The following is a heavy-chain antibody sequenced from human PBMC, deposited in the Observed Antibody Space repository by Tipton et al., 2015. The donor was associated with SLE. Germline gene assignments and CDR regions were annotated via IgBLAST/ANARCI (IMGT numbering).Heavy chain of an antibody. CDR1: GGSFSGYY. CDR3: ARAYSSGWYLDV. V-gene: IGHV4-34*01. CDR2: INHSGST. D-gene: IGHD6-19*01. J-gene: IGHJ6*02. Sequence: TLSLTCAVYGGSFSGYYWSWIRQPPGKGLEWIGEINHSGSTNYNPSLKSRVTISVDTSKNQFSLKLSSVTAADTAVYYCARAYSSGWYLDVWGQGTTVTVSS.